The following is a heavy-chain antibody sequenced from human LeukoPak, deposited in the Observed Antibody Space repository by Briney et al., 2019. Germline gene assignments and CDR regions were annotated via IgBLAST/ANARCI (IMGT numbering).Heavy chain of an antibody. D-gene: IGHD5-12*01. CDR2: ISGSGGST. J-gene: IGHJ5*02. Sequence: PGGSLRLSCAASGFTFSSYGMSWVRQAPGKGLEWVSAISGSGGSTYYADSVKGRFTISRDNSKNTLYLQMNSLRAEDTAVYHCAKAKYGGYDLSGPWGQGTLVTVSS. CDR3: AKAKYGGYDLSGP. V-gene: IGHV3-23*01. CDR1: GFTFSSYG.